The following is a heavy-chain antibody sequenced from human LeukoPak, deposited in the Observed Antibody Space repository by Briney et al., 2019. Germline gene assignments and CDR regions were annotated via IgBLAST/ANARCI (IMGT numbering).Heavy chain of an antibody. CDR1: GFTFSSYW. Sequence: GGSLRLSCAASGFTFSSYWMSWVRQVPGKGLEWVANIKEDGSEKHFVDSVKGRFTISRANAKNSLYLQMNSLRAEDTAVYYCARDRWGYGMDVWGQGTRVIVSS. D-gene: IGHD3-16*01. J-gene: IGHJ6*02. CDR2: IKEDGSEK. V-gene: IGHV3-7*01. CDR3: ARDRWGYGMDV.